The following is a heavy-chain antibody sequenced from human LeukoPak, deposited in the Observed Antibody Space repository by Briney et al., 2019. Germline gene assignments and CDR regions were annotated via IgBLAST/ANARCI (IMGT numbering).Heavy chain of an antibody. CDR1: GYTFTGYY. CDR2: INPNSGGT. Sequence: ASVKVSCKASGYTFTGYYMHWVRQAPGQGLEWMGWINPNSGGTNYAQKFQGRVTMTRDTSISTAYMELRSLRSDDTAVYYCASGEYGSGSYYTEYYFDYWGQGTLVTVSS. CDR3: ASGEYGSGSYYTEYYFDY. J-gene: IGHJ4*02. D-gene: IGHD3-10*01. V-gene: IGHV1-2*02.